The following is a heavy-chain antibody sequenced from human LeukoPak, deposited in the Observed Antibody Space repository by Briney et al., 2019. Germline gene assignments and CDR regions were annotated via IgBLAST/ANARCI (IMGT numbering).Heavy chain of an antibody. CDR2: ISSSSSTI. V-gene: IGHV3-48*01. CDR1: GFTFSSYS. CDR3: ARDRRYSSSPSWFDP. Sequence: GGSLRLSCAASGFTFSSYSMNWVRQAPGKGLEWVSYISSSSSTIYYADSVKGRFTISRDNAKNSLYLQMNSLRAEDTAVYYCARDRRYSSSPSWFDPWGQGTLVTVSS. D-gene: IGHD6-13*01. J-gene: IGHJ5*02.